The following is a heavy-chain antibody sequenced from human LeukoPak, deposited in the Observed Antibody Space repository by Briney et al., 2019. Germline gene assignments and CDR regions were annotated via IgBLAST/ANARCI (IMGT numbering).Heavy chain of an antibody. J-gene: IGHJ4*02. D-gene: IGHD2-2*01. CDR3: ARGCSSGIDY. V-gene: IGHV4-4*02. CDR1: GGSISSSNW. CDR2: INHSGST. Sequence: SETLSLTCAVSGGSISSSNWWSWVRQPPGKGLEWIGEINHSGSTNYNPSLKSRVTISVDTSKNQFSLKLSSVTAADTAVYYCARGCSSGIDYWGQGTLVTVSS.